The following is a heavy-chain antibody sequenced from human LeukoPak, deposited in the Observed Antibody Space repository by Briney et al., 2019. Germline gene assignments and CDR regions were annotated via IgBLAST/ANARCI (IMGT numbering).Heavy chain of an antibody. CDR2: INHSGST. V-gene: IGHV4-34*01. Sequence: PSETLSLTCAVYGGSFSGYYWSWIRQPPGKGLEWIGEINHSGSTNYNPSLKSRVTISVDTSKNQFSLKLSSVTAADTAVYCCARAIYSSGWYVSDYWGQGTLVTVSS. CDR1: GGSFSGYY. J-gene: IGHJ4*02. CDR3: ARAIYSSGWYVSDY. D-gene: IGHD6-19*01.